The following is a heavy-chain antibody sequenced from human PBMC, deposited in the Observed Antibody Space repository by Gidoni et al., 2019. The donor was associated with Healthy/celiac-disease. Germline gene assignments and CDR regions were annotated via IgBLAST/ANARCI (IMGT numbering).Heavy chain of an antibody. CDR1: GGSFSGYY. J-gene: IGHJ4*02. V-gene: IGHV4-34*01. CDR2: INHSGST. Sequence: QVQLQQWGAGLLKPSETLSLTCAVYGGSFSGYYWSWIRQPPGKGLEWIGEINHSGSTNYNPSLKSRVTISVDTSKNQFSLKLSSVTAADTAVYYCARRIKGGDSSSFDYWGQGTLVTVSS. CDR3: ARRIKGGDSSSFDY. D-gene: IGHD6-13*01.